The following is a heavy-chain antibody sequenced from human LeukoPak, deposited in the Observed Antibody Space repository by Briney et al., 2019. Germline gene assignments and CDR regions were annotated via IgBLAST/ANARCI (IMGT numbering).Heavy chain of an antibody. D-gene: IGHD1-7*01. Sequence: SQALSLTCVISGDSVSINCAAWNWIRQSPSRGLEWLGGTYHRSKWYNDFALSVKSRISVNADTPKNQFSLQLNSVTPEDTAAYYCARGVNYSFDYWGQGTLVTVSS. J-gene: IGHJ4*02. CDR2: TYHRSKWYN. CDR1: GDSVSINCAA. CDR3: ARGVNYSFDY. V-gene: IGHV6-1*01.